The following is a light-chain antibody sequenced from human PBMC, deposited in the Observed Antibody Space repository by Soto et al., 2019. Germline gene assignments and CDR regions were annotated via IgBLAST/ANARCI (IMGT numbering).Light chain of an antibody. J-gene: IGLJ3*02. Sequence: QSALTQPASVSGSPGQSITISCTGTSSDVGGYNYVSWYQQHPGKAPKLMIYEVSNRPSGVSNRFSGSKSGNTAYLTISGLQAEDEADYYCSSYTSSSTSWVFGGGTQLTVL. V-gene: IGLV2-14*01. CDR1: SSDVGGYNY. CDR2: EVS. CDR3: SSYTSSSTSWV.